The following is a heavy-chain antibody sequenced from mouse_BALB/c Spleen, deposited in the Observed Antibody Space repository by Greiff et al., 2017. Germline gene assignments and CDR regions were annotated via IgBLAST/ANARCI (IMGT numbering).Heavy chain of an antibody. CDR3: ARCGITYYYAMDY. CDR2: ISYSGST. J-gene: IGHJ4*01. Sequence: EVKVEESGPGLVKPSQSLSLTCTVTGYSITSDYAWNWIRQFPGNKLEWMGYISYSGSTSYNPSLKSRISITRDTSKNQFFLQLNSVTTEDTATYYCARCGITYYYAMDYWGQGTSVTVSS. V-gene: IGHV3-2*02. D-gene: IGHD2-4*01. CDR1: GYSITSDYA.